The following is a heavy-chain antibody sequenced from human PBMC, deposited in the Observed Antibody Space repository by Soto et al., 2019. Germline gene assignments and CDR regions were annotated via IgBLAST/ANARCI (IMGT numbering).Heavy chain of an antibody. V-gene: IGHV3-33*01. D-gene: IGHD3-10*01. CDR2: VWYDGSNK. CDR3: ARCGPRSPMVRWIDS. J-gene: IGHJ5*01. CDR1: GFTFSSYG. Sequence: LRLSCAASGFTFSSYGMHWVRQAPGKGLEWVALVWYDGSNKYYADSVKGRFTISRDNSKNTLYLQMNSLRAEDTAVYYCARCGPRSPMVRWIDSSGQGPLVTVSA.